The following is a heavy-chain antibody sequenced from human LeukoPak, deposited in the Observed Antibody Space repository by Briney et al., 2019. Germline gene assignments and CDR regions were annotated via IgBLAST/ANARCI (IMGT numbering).Heavy chain of an antibody. CDR2: TYYRPKWYN. J-gene: IGHJ4*02. CDR1: GDSVSSQNGA. Sequence: SQTLSLTCVVSGDSVSSQNGAWNWIRQSPSRGLEWLGRTYYRPKWYNDYAESMEGRMTISQDTSKNQYSLHLNSVTPVDTAVYYCARDFGTTGWHTFDYWGQGTLVTVSS. V-gene: IGHV6-1*01. CDR3: ARDFGTTGWHTFDY. D-gene: IGHD6-19*01.